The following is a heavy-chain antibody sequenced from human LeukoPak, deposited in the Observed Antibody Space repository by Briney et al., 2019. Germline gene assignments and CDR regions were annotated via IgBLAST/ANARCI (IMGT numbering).Heavy chain of an antibody. J-gene: IGHJ4*02. V-gene: IGHV3-23*01. CDR1: GGSISSSN. CDR2: ISASGGAT. D-gene: IGHD1-26*01. Sequence: ETLSLTCTVSGGSISSSNWWNWVRQSPGKGLEWVSGISASGGATYSAESVRGRFIISRDNSKNTLYLQMNSLRVDDTAAYYCATISGSFEYLDYWGQGTLVTVSS. CDR3: ATISGSFEYLDY.